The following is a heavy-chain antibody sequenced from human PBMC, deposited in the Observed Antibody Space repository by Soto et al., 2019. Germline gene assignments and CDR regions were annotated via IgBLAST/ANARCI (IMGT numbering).Heavy chain of an antibody. V-gene: IGHV4-34*01. Sequence: SETLSLTCAVYGGSFSGYYWSWIRQPPGKGLEWIGEINHSGSTNYNPSLKSRVTISVDTSKNQFSLKLSSVTAADTAVYYCARAGKAAGNRYFQHWGQGTLVTVSS. CDR1: GGSFSGYY. J-gene: IGHJ1*01. D-gene: IGHD6-13*01. CDR2: INHSGST. CDR3: ARAGKAAGNRYFQH.